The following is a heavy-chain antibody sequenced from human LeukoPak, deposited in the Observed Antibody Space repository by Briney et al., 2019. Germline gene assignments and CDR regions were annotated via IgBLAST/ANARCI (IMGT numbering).Heavy chain of an antibody. Sequence: VGSLRLSCAASGFSFRNYAMSWVRQVPGKGLEWGSGIRGSGDSTYYVDSVKGRFTISRDNPKNTLYLQMNSLRVEDTAVYYCAREGEVNYDTSGYYYDYWGQGTLVTVSS. J-gene: IGHJ4*02. CDR3: AREGEVNYDTSGYYYDY. CDR2: IRGSGDST. D-gene: IGHD3-22*01. V-gene: IGHV3-23*01. CDR1: GFSFRNYA.